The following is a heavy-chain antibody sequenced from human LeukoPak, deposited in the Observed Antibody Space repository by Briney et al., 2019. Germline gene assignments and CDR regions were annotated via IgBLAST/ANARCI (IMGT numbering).Heavy chain of an antibody. CDR2: ISYDGSNK. D-gene: IGHD3-10*01. V-gene: IGHV3-30*18. Sequence: GGSLRLSCAASGFTFSTYGIHWVRQAPGRGLEWVAVISYDGSNKYYADSVKGRFTISRDNSKNTLYLQMNSLRAEDTAVYYCAKDPSYYGSGSYVDYWGQGTLVTVSS. CDR1: GFTFSTYG. CDR3: AKDPSYYGSGSYVDY. J-gene: IGHJ4*02.